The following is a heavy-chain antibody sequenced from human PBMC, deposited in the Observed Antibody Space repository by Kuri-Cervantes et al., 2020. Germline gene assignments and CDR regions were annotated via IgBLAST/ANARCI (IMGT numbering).Heavy chain of an antibody. CDR3: ARGPYRGGGSPPYYGMDV. CDR1: GCTFDEYG. V-gene: IGHV3-20*01. J-gene: IGHJ6*02. Sequence: GESLKISCASSGCTFDEYGMSWVRQAPGKGLEWVSGSNWNGGSTGYADSVKGRFTISRDNAKNSLYLQMNSLRAEDTALYHCARGPYRGGGSPPYYGMDVWGQGTTVTVSS. D-gene: IGHD1-26*01. CDR2: SNWNGGST.